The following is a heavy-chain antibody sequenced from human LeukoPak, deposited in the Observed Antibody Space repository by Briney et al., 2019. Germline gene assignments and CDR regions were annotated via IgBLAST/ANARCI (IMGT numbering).Heavy chain of an antibody. CDR1: GYTFTSYY. CDR3: ASRSSEEGWFDP. Sequence: ASVKVSCKASGYTFTSYYMHWVRQAPGQGLEWMGSMNPNSGNTGYAQKFQGRVTMTRNTSISTAYMELSSLRSEDTAVYYCASRSSEEGWFDPWGQGTLVTVSS. J-gene: IGHJ5*02. CDR2: MNPNSGNT. D-gene: IGHD6-19*01. V-gene: IGHV1-8*02.